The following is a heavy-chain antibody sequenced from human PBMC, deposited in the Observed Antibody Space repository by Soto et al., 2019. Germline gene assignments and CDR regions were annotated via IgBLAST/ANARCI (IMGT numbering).Heavy chain of an antibody. V-gene: IGHV3-11*01. D-gene: IGHD6-13*01. CDR1: GFTFGDYY. CDR3: ARDLRAVGMASRFDP. Sequence: QVQLVESGGGLVKPGGSLRLSCAASGFTFGDYYMTWIRQAPGKGLEWVSFIGNRGTGIYYADSVKGRLTIFRDNAQNTLYLQMSSLRAEDTAMYYCARDLRAVGMASRFDPWGQGTLVTVSS. J-gene: IGHJ5*02. CDR2: IGNRGTGI.